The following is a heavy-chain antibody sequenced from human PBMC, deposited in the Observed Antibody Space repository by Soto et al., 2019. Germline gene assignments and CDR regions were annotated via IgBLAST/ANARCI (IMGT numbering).Heavy chain of an antibody. J-gene: IGHJ5*02. D-gene: IGHD2-8*01. CDR3: AKWHPLNP. Sequence: SETLSLTCTVSGASISNTEWWHWVRQPPGKGLEWIGEVHQSGNTNYNPSLKSRVTMSVDKSKNQFSLMLRSVTAADTAVYYCAKWHPLNPWGQGTLVTVSS. V-gene: IGHV4-4*02. CDR1: GASISNTEW. CDR2: VHQSGNT.